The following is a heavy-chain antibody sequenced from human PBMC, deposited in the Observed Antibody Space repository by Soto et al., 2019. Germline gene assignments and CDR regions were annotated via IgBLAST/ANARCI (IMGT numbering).Heavy chain of an antibody. Sequence: QVQLVQSGAEVKKPGSSVKVSCKASGYTFTGYYMHWLRQAPGQGLKWRAWINTNTGGTNYAQRSQGWVTVTRDTSISTAYMELRNLKSDDTAVYYCARSNAPTVTKPYFDYGGQGTLVSVSS. CDR2: INTNTGGT. D-gene: IGHD4-17*01. J-gene: IGHJ4*02. CDR3: ARSNAPTVTKPYFDY. CDR1: GYTFTGYY. V-gene: IGHV1-2*04.